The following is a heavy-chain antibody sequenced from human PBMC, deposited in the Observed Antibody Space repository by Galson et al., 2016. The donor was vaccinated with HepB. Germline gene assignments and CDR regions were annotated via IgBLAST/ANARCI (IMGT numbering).Heavy chain of an antibody. J-gene: IGHJ4*02. CDR1: GGSISSNYW. Sequence: SETLSLTCDVSGGSISSNYWWGWVRQSPEKGFEWIGEIYETGTANYNPPFTRRATISVDKSKNQISLRLDSVTAADTAVYYCTRGNLGAYATMAFDYWGQGSLVTASS. CDR3: TRGNLGAYATMAFDY. V-gene: IGHV4-4*02. D-gene: IGHD1-26*01. CDR2: IYETGTA.